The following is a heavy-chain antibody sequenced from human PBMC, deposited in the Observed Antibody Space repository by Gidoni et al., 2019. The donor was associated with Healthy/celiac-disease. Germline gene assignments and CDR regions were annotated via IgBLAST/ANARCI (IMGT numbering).Heavy chain of an antibody. CDR2: ISSSSSTI. V-gene: IGHV3-48*01. CDR3: ARQSYVWGNPLVDY. D-gene: IGHD3-16*01. CDR1: GFTFSSYS. Sequence: EVQLVESGGGLVQPGGSLRLSCAASGFTFSSYSMNWVRQAPGKGLEWVSYISSSSSTIYYADSVKGRFTISRDNAKNSLYLQMNSLRAEDTAVYYCARQSYVWGNPLVDYWGQGTLVTVSS. J-gene: IGHJ4*02.